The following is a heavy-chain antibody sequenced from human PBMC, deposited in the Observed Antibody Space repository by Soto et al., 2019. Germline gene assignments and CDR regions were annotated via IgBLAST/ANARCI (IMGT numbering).Heavy chain of an antibody. J-gene: IGHJ3*02. CDR3: ARRGGYYYDSSGHYDAFDI. CDR2: IYPGDSDT. V-gene: IGHV5-51*01. D-gene: IGHD3-22*01. Sequence: GESLKISCKGSGYSFTSYWIGWVRQVPGKGLEWMGIIYPGDSDTRYSPSFQGQVTISADKSISTAYLQWSSLKASDTAMYYCARRGGYYYDSSGHYDAFDIWGQGTMVTVSS. CDR1: GYSFTSYW.